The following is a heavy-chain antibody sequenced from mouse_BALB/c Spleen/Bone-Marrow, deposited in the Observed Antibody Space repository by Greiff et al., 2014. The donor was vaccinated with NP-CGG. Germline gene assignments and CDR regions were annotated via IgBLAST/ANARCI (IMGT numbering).Heavy chain of an antibody. CDR1: GYTFTSYW. J-gene: IGHJ4*01. V-gene: IGHV1-7*01. D-gene: IGHD1-1*01. CDR3: ARQITTVDYAMDY. Sequence: VQLQQSGAELAKPGASVKMSCKASGYTFTSYWMHWVKQRPGQGLEWIGYINPSTGYTEYNQKFKAKATLTADKSSSTAYMQLSSLTSEDSAVYYCARQITTVDYAMDYWGQGASVTVSS. CDR2: INPSTGYT.